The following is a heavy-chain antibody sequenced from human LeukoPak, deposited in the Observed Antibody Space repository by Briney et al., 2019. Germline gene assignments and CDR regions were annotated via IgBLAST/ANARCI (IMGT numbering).Heavy chain of an antibody. CDR3: AREAAAGRIDY. J-gene: IGHJ4*02. CDR1: GYSISSGYY. D-gene: IGHD6-13*01. CDR2: IYHSGST. V-gene: IGHV4-38-2*02. Sequence: SETLSLTCTASGYSISSGYYWGWIRQPPGKGLEWIGSIYHSGSTYYNPSLKSRVTISVDTSKNQFSLKLSSVTAADTAVYYCAREAAAGRIDYWGQGTLVTVSS.